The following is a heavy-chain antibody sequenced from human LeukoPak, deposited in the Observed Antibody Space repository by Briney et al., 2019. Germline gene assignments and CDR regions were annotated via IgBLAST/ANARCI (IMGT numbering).Heavy chain of an antibody. CDR1: GFTFSSYG. CDR3: ARAYSSSGPFDY. CDR2: IWYDGSNK. V-gene: IGHV3-33*01. D-gene: IGHD6-19*01. Sequence: PGGSLRPSCAASGFTFSSYGMHWVRQAPGKGLEWEAVIWYDGSNKYYADSVKGRLTISRDNSKNTLYLQMNSLRAEDTAVYYCARAYSSSGPFDYWGQGTLVTVSS. J-gene: IGHJ4*02.